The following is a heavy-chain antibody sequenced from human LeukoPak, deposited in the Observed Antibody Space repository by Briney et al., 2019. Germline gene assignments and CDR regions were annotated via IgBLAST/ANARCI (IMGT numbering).Heavy chain of an antibody. CDR2: VISSSSTI. Sequence: GGSLRLSCAASGXPFSSYSMNWVRQATGEGLEWVSYVISSSSTIYYVDSVKGRFTISREKDKNSIYLQMNSLRDEDRAVYYCARDGGYASGSYIWGQGTMVTVSS. D-gene: IGHD3-10*01. V-gene: IGHV3-48*02. CDR3: ARDGGYASGSYI. J-gene: IGHJ3*02. CDR1: GXPFSSYS.